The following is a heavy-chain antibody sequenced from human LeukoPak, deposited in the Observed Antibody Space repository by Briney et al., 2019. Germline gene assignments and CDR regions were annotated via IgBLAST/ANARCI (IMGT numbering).Heavy chain of an antibody. Sequence: PGGSLRLSCAASGFTVSSNYMSWVRQAPGKGLEWVSAISGSGGSTYYADSVKGRFTISRDNSKNTLYLQMNSLRADDTAVYYCARDPGYSYGLDYWGQGTLVTVSS. CDR2: ISGSGGST. CDR3: ARDPGYSYGLDY. CDR1: GFTVSSNY. D-gene: IGHD5-18*01. V-gene: IGHV3-66*01. J-gene: IGHJ4*02.